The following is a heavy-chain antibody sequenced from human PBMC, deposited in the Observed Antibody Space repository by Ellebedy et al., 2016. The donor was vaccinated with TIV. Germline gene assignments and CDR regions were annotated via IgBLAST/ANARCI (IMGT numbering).Heavy chain of an antibody. CDR1: GGSISSGDYY. V-gene: IGHV4-30-4*01. CDR2: IYYSGST. CDR3: ASFSHNYYDSSGYYVRPDY. Sequence: MPSETLSLTCTVSGGSISSGDYYWSWIRQPPGKGLEWIGYIYYSGSTYYNPSLKSRVTISVDTSKNQFSLKLSSVTAADTAVYYCASFSHNYYDSSGYYVRPDYWGQGTLVTVSS. J-gene: IGHJ4*02. D-gene: IGHD3-22*01.